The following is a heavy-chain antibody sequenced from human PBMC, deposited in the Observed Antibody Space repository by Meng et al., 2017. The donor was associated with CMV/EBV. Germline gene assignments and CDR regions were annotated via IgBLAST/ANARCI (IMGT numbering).Heavy chain of an antibody. CDR3: AREGYCSSTSCYTWGTYYYYGMDV. CDR2: IYYSGST. J-gene: IGHJ6*02. Sequence: SETLSLTCTVSGGSISSYYWSWIRQPPGKGLEWIGYIYYSGSTNYNPSLKSRVTISVDTSKNQFSLKLSSVTAADTAVYYCAREGYCSSTSCYTWGTYYYYGMDVWGQGTTVTVSS. V-gene: IGHV4-59*01. D-gene: IGHD2-2*02. CDR1: GGSISSYY.